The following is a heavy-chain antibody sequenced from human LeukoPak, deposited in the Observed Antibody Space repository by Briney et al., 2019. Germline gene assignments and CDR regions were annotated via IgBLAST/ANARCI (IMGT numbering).Heavy chain of an antibody. V-gene: IGHV4-59*01. J-gene: IGHJ4*02. CDR2: IYNSGST. CDR3: ARDRELGY. Sequence: SETLSLTCTVSAGSISVYYWSWLRQPPGKGLEWIGYIYNSGSTNYNPSLKSRLTISVDTSKNQFSLKLSSVTAADTAVYYCARDRELGYWGQGTLVTVSS. CDR1: AGSISVYY. D-gene: IGHD3-10*01.